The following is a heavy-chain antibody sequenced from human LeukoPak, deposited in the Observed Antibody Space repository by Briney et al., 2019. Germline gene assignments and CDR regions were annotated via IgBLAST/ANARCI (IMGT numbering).Heavy chain of an antibody. CDR1: GYSFTSYW. CDR2: IYPGDSDT. J-gene: IGHJ4*02. CDR3: ARRFCGGDCYTIFDY. Sequence: GESLKISCKGSGYSFTSYWIGWVRQMPGKGLEWMGIIYPGDSDTRYSPSFQGQVTISADESISTAYLQWSSLKASDTAMYYCARRFCGGDCYTIFDYWGQGTLVTVSS. D-gene: IGHD2-21*01. V-gene: IGHV5-51*01.